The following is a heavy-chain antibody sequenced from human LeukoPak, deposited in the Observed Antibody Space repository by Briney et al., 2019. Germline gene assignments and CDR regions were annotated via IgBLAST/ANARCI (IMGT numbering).Heavy chain of an antibody. Sequence: ASVKVSCKASGYIFTSNGNSWVRLAPGQGHGWMGWINAYNGNTNYAQQHQGRVTTTPDTSTHTAYLELRSLRSDDTAVYYCARDLGRDFWCGYPDYWGQGTLVTVSS. CDR2: INAYNGNT. V-gene: IGHV1-18*01. CDR3: ARDLGRDFWCGYPDY. J-gene: IGHJ4*02. CDR1: GYIFTSNG. D-gene: IGHD3-3*01.